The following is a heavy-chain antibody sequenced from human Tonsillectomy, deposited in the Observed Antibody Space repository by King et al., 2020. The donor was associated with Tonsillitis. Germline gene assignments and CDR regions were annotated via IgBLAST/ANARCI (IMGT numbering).Heavy chain of an antibody. D-gene: IGHD2-15*01. CDR1: GGSINNFF. CDR2: IHYSGSP. CDR3: ARHVGGGSRVDY. V-gene: IGHV4-59*08. Sequence: QLQESGPGLVKPSETLSLTCTVSGGSINNFFWSWIRQPPGKGLEWIGYIHYSGSPNYNPSRKSRVTITVDKSKNQFSLERNSVTAADTAVYYCARHVGGGSRVDYWGQGTLVTVSS. J-gene: IGHJ4*02.